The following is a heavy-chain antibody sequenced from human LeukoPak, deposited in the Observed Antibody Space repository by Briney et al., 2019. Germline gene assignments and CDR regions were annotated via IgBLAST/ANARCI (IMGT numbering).Heavy chain of an antibody. CDR1: GFTLSSYG. V-gene: IGHV3-33*01. Sequence: PGGSLRLSCAASGFTLSSYGMHWVRQAPGKGLEWVAVIWYDGSNKYYADSVKGRFTISRDNSKNTLYLQMNSLRAEDTAVYYCARGGRVVPAAMRNYYYGMDVWGKGTTVTVSS. D-gene: IGHD2-2*01. J-gene: IGHJ6*04. CDR2: IWYDGSNK. CDR3: ARGGRVVPAAMRNYYYGMDV.